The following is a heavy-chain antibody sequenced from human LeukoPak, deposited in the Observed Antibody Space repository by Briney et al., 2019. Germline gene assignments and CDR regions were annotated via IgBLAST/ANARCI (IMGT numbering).Heavy chain of an antibody. CDR3: ARVFRRYYYDSSGYPYYFDY. J-gene: IGHJ4*02. CDR1: GYTFTSYG. CDR2: IIPIFGTA. D-gene: IGHD3-22*01. Sequence: SVKVSCKASGYTFTSYGISWVRQAPGQGLEWMGGIIPIFGTANYAQKFQGRVTITADESTSTAYMELSSLRSEDTAVYYCARVFRRYYYDSSGYPYYFDYWGQGTLVTVSS. V-gene: IGHV1-69*13.